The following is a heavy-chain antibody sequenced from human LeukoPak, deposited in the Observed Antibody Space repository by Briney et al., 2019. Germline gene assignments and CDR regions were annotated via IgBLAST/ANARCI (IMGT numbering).Heavy chain of an antibody. J-gene: IGHJ4*02. CDR1: GGSFSGYY. CDR2: INHSGST. D-gene: IGHD3-3*01. CDR3: ARTKNYDFWSGYYQYFDY. Sequence: SETLSLTCAVYGGSFSGYYWSWIRQPPGKGLEWIGEINHSGSTNYNPSLKSRVTISVDTSKNQFSLKLSSVTAADTAVYYCARTKNYDFWSGYYQYFDYWGQGTLVTVSS. V-gene: IGHV4-34*01.